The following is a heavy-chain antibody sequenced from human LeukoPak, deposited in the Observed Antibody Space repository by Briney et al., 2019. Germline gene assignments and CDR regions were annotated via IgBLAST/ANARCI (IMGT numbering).Heavy chain of an antibody. CDR3: ARWRDAFDI. J-gene: IGHJ3*02. CDR2: ISTYNGNT. V-gene: IGHV1-18*01. Sequence: ASVKVSCKASGYTFTSYSISWVRQAPGQGLEWMGWISTYNGNTNYAQKVQGRVTITRNTSISTAYMELSSLRSEDTAVYYCARWRDAFDIWGQGTMVTVSS. CDR1: GYTFTSYS.